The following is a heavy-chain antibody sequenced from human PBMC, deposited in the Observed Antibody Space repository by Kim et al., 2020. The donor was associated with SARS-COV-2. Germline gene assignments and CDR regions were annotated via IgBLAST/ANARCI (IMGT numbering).Heavy chain of an antibody. CDR3: AINGYYIGGNWFDP. D-gene: IGHD2-21*01. Sequence: ASVKVSCKASGYTFSAQYMHWVRQAPGQGLEWMGWLNPNNGDINYAQKFQDRVTMTRDTSINTAFMELSSLRSDDPAVYYFAINGYYIGGNWFDPWGQGT. V-gene: IGHV1-2*02. CDR1: GYTFSAQY. J-gene: IGHJ5*02. CDR2: LNPNNGDI.